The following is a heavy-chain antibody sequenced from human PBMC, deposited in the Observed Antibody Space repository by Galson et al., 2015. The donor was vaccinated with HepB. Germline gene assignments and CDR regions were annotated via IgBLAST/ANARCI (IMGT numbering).Heavy chain of an antibody. Sequence: SLRLSCAASGFTFSSYAMSWVRQAPGKGLEWVSAISGSGGSTYYADSVKGRFTISRDNSRNTLYLQMNSLRPEDTAIYYCARDMGISSSTSPGGHWGQGSLVTVSS. V-gene: IGHV3-23*01. CDR2: ISGSGGST. CDR3: ARDMGISSSTSPGGH. D-gene: IGHD2-2*01. J-gene: IGHJ4*02. CDR1: GFTFSSYA.